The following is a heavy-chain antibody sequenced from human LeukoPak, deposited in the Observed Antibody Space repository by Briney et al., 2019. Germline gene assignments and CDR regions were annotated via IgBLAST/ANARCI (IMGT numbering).Heavy chain of an antibody. D-gene: IGHD6-6*01. Sequence: GGSLRLSCAASGFXFSSYEMNWVRQAPGKGLEWVSHISSGSSSIFYADSVKGRFTISRDNSKNSLYLQMNSLRVEDTAVYYCARGGIAARFAYWGEGTLVTVSS. J-gene: IGHJ4*02. CDR3: ARGGIAARFAY. V-gene: IGHV3-48*03. CDR2: ISSGSSSI. CDR1: GFXFSSYE.